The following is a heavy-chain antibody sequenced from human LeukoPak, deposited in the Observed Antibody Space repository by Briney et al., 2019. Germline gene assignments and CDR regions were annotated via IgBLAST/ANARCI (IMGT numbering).Heavy chain of an antibody. Sequence: SETLSLTCTVSGGSISSYYWSWIRQPAGKGLEWIGRIYTSGSTNYNPSPKSRVTMSVDTSKNQFSLKLSSVTAADTAVYYCARDKRLVVPAAIGYYYYMDVWGKGTTVTVSS. D-gene: IGHD2-2*02. CDR3: ARDKRLVVPAAIGYYYYMDV. J-gene: IGHJ6*03. V-gene: IGHV4-4*07. CDR1: GGSISSYY. CDR2: IYTSGST.